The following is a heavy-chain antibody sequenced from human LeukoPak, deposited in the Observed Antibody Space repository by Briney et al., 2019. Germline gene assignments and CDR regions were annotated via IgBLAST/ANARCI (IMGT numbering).Heavy chain of an antibody. J-gene: IGHJ4*02. V-gene: IGHV3-21*01. CDR3: AKGKDSVAGATNDY. D-gene: IGHD6-19*01. CDR1: GFTFSSYS. Sequence: GGSLRLSCAVSGFTFSSYSMSWVRQAPGKGLEWVSSISSSGTYKYYADSVKGRFTISRDNAKNSLYLQMNSVRAEDTAVYYCAKGKDSVAGATNDYWGQGTLVTVSS. CDR2: ISSSGTYK.